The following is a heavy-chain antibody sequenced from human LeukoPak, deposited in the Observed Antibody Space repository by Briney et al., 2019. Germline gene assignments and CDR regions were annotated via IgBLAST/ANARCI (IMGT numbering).Heavy chain of an antibody. CDR2: ISYDGSNK. V-gene: IGHV3-30-3*01. Sequence: GGSLRLSCAASGFTFSSYAMHWVRQAPGKGLEWVAVISYDGSNKYYANSVKGRFIISRDNSKNTLYLQVNSLRAEDTAVYYCARFGSNSWTRYFDPWGQGTLVTVSS. CDR3: ARFGSNSWTRYFDP. D-gene: IGHD3/OR15-3a*01. J-gene: IGHJ5*02. CDR1: GFTFSSYA.